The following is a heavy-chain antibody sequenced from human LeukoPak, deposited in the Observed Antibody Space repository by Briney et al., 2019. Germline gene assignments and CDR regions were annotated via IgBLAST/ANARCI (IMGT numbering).Heavy chain of an antibody. CDR3: AKNDQFSGSWYFDC. J-gene: IGHJ4*02. D-gene: IGHD1-26*01. CDR2: IGAGGTFT. Sequence: GGSLRLSCTASGFTFSSYAMNWVRQAPGKGLEWVSGIGAGGTFTYYADSVKGRFTISRDNSKNTLYLQMNSLRAEDTAVYYCAKNDQFSGSWYFDCWGQGTLVTVSS. V-gene: IGHV3-23*01. CDR1: GFTFSSYA.